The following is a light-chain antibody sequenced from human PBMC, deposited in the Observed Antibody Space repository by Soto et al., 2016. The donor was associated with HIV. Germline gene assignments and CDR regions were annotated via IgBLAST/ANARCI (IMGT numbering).Light chain of an antibody. CDR1: DIGTKS. J-gene: IGLJ2*01. CDR2: DDS. CDR3: QVWDNSSDHVV. Sequence: SYELTQPPSVSVAPGKTATITCGGNDIGTKSVHWYQQKPGQAPVLVVYDDSDRPSGIPERFSGSNSGNTATLTISRVEAGDEADYYCQVWDNSSDHVVFGGGTKLTVL. V-gene: IGLV3-21*03.